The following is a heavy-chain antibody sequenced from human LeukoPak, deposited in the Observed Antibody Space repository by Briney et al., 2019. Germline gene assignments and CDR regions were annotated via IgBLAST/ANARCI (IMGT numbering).Heavy chain of an antibody. CDR3: ARLHGYYDSSGYSTEAFDI. CDR1: GFTLSSYG. J-gene: IGHJ3*02. Sequence: GGSLRLSCVASGFTLSSYGMHWVRQAPGKGLEWVAVIYYDGSNKFCADSVKGRFTISRDNSKNTVYLQMNSLRVEDTAVYYCARLHGYYDSSGYSTEAFDIWGQGTMVTVSS. V-gene: IGHV3-33*01. D-gene: IGHD3-22*01. CDR2: IYYDGSNK.